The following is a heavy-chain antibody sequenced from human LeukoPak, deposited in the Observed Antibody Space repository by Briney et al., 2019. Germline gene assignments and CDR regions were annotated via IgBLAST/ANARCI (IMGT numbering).Heavy chain of an antibody. V-gene: IGHV4-34*01. Sequence: SETLSLTCAVYGGSFSGYYWSWIRQPPGKGLEWIGEINHSGSTNYNPSLKSRVTISVDTSKNQFSLKLSSVTAADTAVYYCARDGPYSSSWSRDWFDPWGQGTLVTVSS. CDR3: ARDGPYSSSWSRDWFDP. CDR1: GGSFSGYY. J-gene: IGHJ5*02. CDR2: INHSGST. D-gene: IGHD6-13*01.